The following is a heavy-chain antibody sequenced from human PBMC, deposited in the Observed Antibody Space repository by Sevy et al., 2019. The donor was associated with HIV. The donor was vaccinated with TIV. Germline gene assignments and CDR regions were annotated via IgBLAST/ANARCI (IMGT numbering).Heavy chain of an antibody. V-gene: IGHV3-30*15. CDR1: GFTFNSHG. CDR3: AREGGHTAAWSPGNF. CDR2: ISYDGRIK. Sequence: GGSLRLSCAASGFTFNSHGFHWVRQAPGKGLEWVALISYDGRIKYYADSVKGRFIISRADARNTLYLQMSGLRAEDTAVYYCAREGGHTAAWSPGNFWGQGTLVTVSS. J-gene: IGHJ4*02. D-gene: IGHD2-15*01.